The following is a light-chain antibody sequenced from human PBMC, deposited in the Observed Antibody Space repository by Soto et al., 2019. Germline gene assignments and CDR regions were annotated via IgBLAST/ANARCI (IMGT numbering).Light chain of an antibody. J-gene: IGKJ5*01. V-gene: IGKV3D-15*01. CDR3: QQYNNWPS. CDR1: QSISIN. CDR2: AGS. Sequence: EIVLTQSPGTLSVSPGDRVTLSCRASQSISINLAWYQHKPGQAPRLLIHAGSTRATGIPARISGSGSETEFTLTIRSLQSEDFAVYFCQQYNNWPSFGQGTRLEIK.